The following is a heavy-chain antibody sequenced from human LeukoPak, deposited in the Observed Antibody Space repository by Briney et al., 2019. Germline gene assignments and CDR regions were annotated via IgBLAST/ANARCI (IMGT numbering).Heavy chain of an antibody. CDR1: GYTFSVTGWY. D-gene: IGHD3-10*01. J-gene: IGHJ4*02. Sequence: ASVKVSCKASGYTFSVTGWYLYWLRQAPGQGLECMGWIYPNSGATAYAQKFQGRVAMTRDTSITTAYMELSRLRPDDTAVYYCARDGPAQMVDFDYWGQGTLVTVSS. CDR3: ARDGPAQMVDFDY. V-gene: IGHV1-2*02. CDR2: IYPNSGAT.